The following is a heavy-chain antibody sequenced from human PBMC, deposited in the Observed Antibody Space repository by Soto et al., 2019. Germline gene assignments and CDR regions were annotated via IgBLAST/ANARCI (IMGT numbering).Heavy chain of an antibody. CDR3: ARTPPSRDDYVWGSYLLDY. V-gene: IGHV3-21*01. CDR1: GFTFSSCS. D-gene: IGHD3-16*02. CDR2: ISSSSSYI. Sequence: LRLSCAASGFTFSSCSMNWVRQAPGKGLEWVSSISSSSSYIYYADSVKGRFTISRDNAKNSLYLQMNSLRAEDTAVYYCARTPPSRDDYVWGSYLLDYWGQGTLVTVSS. J-gene: IGHJ4*02.